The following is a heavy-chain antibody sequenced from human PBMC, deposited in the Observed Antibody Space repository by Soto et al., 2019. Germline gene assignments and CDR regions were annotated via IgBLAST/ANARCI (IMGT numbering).Heavy chain of an antibody. CDR2: IYYSGSS. CDR1: VVSISSGPYY. J-gene: IGHJ4*02. Sequence: SDTLSLTCTVSVVSISSGPYYCAWIRQPPGKGLEWIGTIYYSGSSYYNPSLKSRVTLSVDTSKKQFSLKLRSVTATDTAVYYCARWDFEFHYWGQGTLVTVSS. V-gene: IGHV4-39*01. D-gene: IGHD1-26*01. CDR3: ARWDFEFHY.